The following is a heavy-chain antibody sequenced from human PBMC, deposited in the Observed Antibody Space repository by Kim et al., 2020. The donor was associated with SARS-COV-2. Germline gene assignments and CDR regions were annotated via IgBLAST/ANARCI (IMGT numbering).Heavy chain of an antibody. CDR1: GGSFNGYY. CDR2: IDHSGIT. CDR3: ARGPDPGLILPLAS. Sequence: SETLSLTCAVYGGSFNGYYWSWVRQPPGKGLQWIGEIDHSGITNYNPSLKSRVTISMDTSKSQFSLHLPSVTAADTAVYYCARGPDPGLILPLASWVQGT. V-gene: IGHV4-34*01. J-gene: IGHJ4*02. D-gene: IGHD3-3*02.